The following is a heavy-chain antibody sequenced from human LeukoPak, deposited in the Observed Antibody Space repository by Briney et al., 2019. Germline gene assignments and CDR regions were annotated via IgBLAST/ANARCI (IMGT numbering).Heavy chain of an antibody. V-gene: IGHV4-39*02. CDR3: AKEGGYYIDV. CDR2: IYYSGST. Sequence: SETLSLTCTVSGGSISSSSYYWGWIRQPPGTGLEWIGSIYYSGSTYYNPSLKSRVTISVDTSKNQFSLKLSSVTAADTAVYYCAKEGGYYIDVWGKGTTVTVSS. D-gene: IGHD1-26*01. J-gene: IGHJ6*03. CDR1: GGSISSSSYY.